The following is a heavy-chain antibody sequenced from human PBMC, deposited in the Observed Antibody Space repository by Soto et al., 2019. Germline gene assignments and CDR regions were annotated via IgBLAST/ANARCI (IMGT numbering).Heavy chain of an antibody. V-gene: IGHV1-2*02. CDR1: GYTFTGYY. Sequence: ASVKVSCKASGYTFTGYYMHWVRQAPGQGLEWMGWINPNSGGTNYAQKFQGRVTMTRDTSISTAYMELSRLRSDDAAVYYCASPSTGYYYYGMDVWGHGTTVTVSS. CDR2: INPNSGGT. J-gene: IGHJ6*02. CDR3: ASPSTGYYYYGMDV.